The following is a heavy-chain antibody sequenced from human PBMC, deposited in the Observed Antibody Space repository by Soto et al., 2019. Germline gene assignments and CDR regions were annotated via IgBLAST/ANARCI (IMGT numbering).Heavy chain of an antibody. CDR3: ARINHYYALHDAFDI. D-gene: IGHD3-22*01. V-gene: IGHV2-26*01. CDR2: IFSNDEK. Sequence: QVTLKESGPVLVKPTETLTLTCTVSGFSLSNARMGVSWIRQPPGKALEWLAHIFSNDEKSYSTSLKSRLTTSKDTSKSQVVLTITNMAPVNTATYYCARINHYYALHDAFDIWGQGTMVPVSS. J-gene: IGHJ3*02. CDR1: GFSLSNARMG.